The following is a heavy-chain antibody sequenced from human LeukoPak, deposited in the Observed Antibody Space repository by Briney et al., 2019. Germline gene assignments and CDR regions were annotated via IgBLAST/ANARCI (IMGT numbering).Heavy chain of an antibody. CDR2: ISSAGTYT. CDR3: AGLTGDAIDY. Sequence: GGSLRLSCAASGFTFSTYSMNWVRQAPGKGLEWVSSISSAGTYTHYADSVKGRFTISRDDAKNTLYLQMNSLRAEDTAVYYCAGLTGDAIDYWGQGNLVTVSS. V-gene: IGHV3-21*01. CDR1: GFTFSTYS. D-gene: IGHD7-27*01. J-gene: IGHJ4*02.